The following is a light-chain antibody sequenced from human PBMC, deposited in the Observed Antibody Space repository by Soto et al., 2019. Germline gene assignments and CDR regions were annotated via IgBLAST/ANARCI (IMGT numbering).Light chain of an antibody. CDR2: EVS. Sequence: QSALTQPPSASGSPGQSVTISCTGTSSDVGGYNYFSWYQQHPGKAPKLMISEVSKRPSGVHDRFSGSKSGNSASLTVSGLQAEDEADYYCSSFAGNNNLVFGGGHKLTVL. CDR1: SSDVGGYNY. V-gene: IGLV2-8*01. J-gene: IGLJ2*01. CDR3: SSFAGNNNLV.